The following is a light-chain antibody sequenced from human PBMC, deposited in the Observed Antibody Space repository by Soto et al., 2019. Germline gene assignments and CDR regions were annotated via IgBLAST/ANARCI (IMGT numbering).Light chain of an antibody. Sequence: IEMTQSPATLPGSLGDRVTITCRASQTISSWLAWYQQKPGKAPKRLIYAASNLQSGVPSRFRGSGSGTEFTLTISSLQPEDFATYYCQQGYSNPQTFGQGTKVDI. J-gene: IGKJ1*01. CDR3: QQGYSNPQT. CDR1: QTISSW. CDR2: AAS. V-gene: IGKV1-39*01.